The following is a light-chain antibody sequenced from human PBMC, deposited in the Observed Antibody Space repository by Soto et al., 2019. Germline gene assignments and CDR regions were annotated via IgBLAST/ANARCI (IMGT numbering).Light chain of an antibody. CDR2: DAS. CDR3: QQYQNWPPWT. J-gene: IGKJ1*01. CDR1: QGVGTN. Sequence: EVVMTQSPATLSVSPGERATLSCRASQGVGTNLAWYQQKPGQAPILLIYDASTRAAGVPARFRGSGSGTEFTLTISSLQSEDFAVYCCQQYQNWPPWTFGQGTKVELK. V-gene: IGKV3-15*01.